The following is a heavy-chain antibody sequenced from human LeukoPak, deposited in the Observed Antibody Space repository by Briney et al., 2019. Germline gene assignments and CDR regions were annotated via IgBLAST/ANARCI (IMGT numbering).Heavy chain of an antibody. CDR3: AKDKYNFWSGSNYYYMDA. CDR1: GFTFSSYA. CDR2: ISGSGGST. V-gene: IGHV3-23*01. J-gene: IGHJ6*03. D-gene: IGHD3-3*01. Sequence: GGSLRLSCAASGFTFSSYAMSWVRQAPGKGLEWVSAISGSGGSTYYADSVKGRFTISRDISKNTLYLQMNSLRAEDTAVYYCAKDKYNFWSGSNYYYMDAWGKGTTVTVSS.